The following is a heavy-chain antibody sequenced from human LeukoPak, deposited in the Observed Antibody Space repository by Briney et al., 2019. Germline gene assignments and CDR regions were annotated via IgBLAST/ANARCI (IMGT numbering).Heavy chain of an antibody. Sequence: KTGGSLRLSCAASGFTFSNYDMHWVRQAPGKGLEWVSAISSSSSYIYYADSIKGRFTISRDNAENSLYLQMNSLGAVDTAVYFCARGEEKATITALDSWGQGTLVTVSS. CDR2: ISSSSSYI. D-gene: IGHD5-24*01. CDR1: GFTFSNYD. V-gene: IGHV3-21*01. CDR3: ARGEEKATITALDS. J-gene: IGHJ4*02.